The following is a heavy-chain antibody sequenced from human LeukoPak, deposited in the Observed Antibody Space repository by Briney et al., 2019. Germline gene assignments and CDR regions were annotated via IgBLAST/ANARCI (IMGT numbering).Heavy chain of an antibody. CDR3: ARAIWTSTVTTYYFDY. CDR1: GYSFTNYA. V-gene: IGHV1-3*01. Sequence: ASVKVSCKASGYSFTNYAIQWVRQAPGQRLEWMGWINAGNGKTKYSQNFQGRVTITRDTSASTAYMELSGLRSGDTAVYYCARAIWTSTVTTYYFDYWGQGALVTVSS. J-gene: IGHJ4*02. D-gene: IGHD4-17*01. CDR2: INAGNGKT.